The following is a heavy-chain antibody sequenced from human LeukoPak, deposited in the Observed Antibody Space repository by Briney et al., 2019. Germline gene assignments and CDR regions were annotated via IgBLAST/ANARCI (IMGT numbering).Heavy chain of an antibody. Sequence: GGSLSLSGAASGFPFRSYAMSGVRQAPGKGLEWVSAISGSGGSTYYADSVKGRFTISRDNSKNTLYLQMNSLRAEDTAVYYCAKFRHYYDSSATDYWGQGTLVTVSS. CDR2: ISGSGGST. D-gene: IGHD3-22*01. J-gene: IGHJ4*02. V-gene: IGHV3-23*01. CDR1: GFPFRSYA. CDR3: AKFRHYYDSSATDY.